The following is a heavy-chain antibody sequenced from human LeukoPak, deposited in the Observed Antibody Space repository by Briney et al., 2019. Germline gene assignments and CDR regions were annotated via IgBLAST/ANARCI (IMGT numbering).Heavy chain of an antibody. D-gene: IGHD6-19*01. CDR1: GFTSSSYW. Sequence: GGSLRLSCAASGFTSSSYWMSWVRQAPGKGLEWVANIKQDGSEKYYVDSVKGRFTISRDNAKNSLYLQMNSLRAEDTAVYYCARDSVAVTLDYWGQGTLVTVSS. CDR3: ARDSVAVTLDY. CDR2: IKQDGSEK. J-gene: IGHJ4*02. V-gene: IGHV3-7*01.